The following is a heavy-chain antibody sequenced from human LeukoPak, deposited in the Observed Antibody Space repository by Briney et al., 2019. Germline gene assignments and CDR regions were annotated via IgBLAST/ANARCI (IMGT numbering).Heavy chain of an antibody. CDR1: GGSINYYY. J-gene: IGHJ6*03. V-gene: IGHV4-59*01. Sequence: SSETLSLTCTVAGGSINYYYWSWIRQPPGKGLEYIGYIYSSGSTNYNPSLKRRVTMSVDTSKTQFSLKLSSVTAADTAVYYCARDSRYSDTSGYYYSHYYMDVWGKGTTVTVSS. CDR3: ARDSRYSDTSGYYYSHYYMDV. CDR2: IYSSGST. D-gene: IGHD3-22*01.